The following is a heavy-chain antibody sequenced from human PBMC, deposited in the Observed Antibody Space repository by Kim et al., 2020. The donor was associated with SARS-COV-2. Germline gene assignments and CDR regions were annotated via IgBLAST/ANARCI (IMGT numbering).Heavy chain of an antibody. D-gene: IGHD3-16*01. J-gene: IGHJ4*02. Sequence: YADSVRGRFAISRDNSKSTLYLQLNSLRAEDTAIYYCVRRGSVGYQYFDYWGQGTLVTVSS. V-gene: IGHV3-23*01. CDR3: VRRGSVGYQYFDY.